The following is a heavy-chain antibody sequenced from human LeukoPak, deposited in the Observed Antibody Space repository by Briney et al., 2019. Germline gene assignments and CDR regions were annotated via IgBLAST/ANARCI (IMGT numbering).Heavy chain of an antibody. D-gene: IGHD6-13*01. V-gene: IGHV3-21*01. CDR1: GFTFSSYS. CDR3: ARTIAAAGIDY. CDR2: ISSSSYI. J-gene: IGHJ4*02. Sequence: PGGSLRLSCAASGFTFSSYSMNWVRQAPGKGLEWVSSISSSSYIYYADSVKGRFTISRDNAKNSLYLQMNSLRAEDTAVYYCARTIAAAGIDYWGQGTLVTVSS.